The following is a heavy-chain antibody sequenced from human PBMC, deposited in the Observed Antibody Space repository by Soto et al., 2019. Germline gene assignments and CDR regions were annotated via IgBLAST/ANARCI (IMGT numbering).Heavy chain of an antibody. CDR2: IYYSGST. V-gene: IGHV4-31*02. CDR1: GGSISSGGYY. D-gene: IGHD3-22*01. J-gene: IGHJ4*02. CDR3: ARSTASSGYYLFDY. Sequence: LSLTCTVSGGSISSGGYYWSWIRQHPGKGLEWIGYIYYSGSTYYNPSLKSRVTISVDTSKNQFSLKLSSVTAADTAVYYCARSTASSGYYLFDYWGQGTLVTVSS.